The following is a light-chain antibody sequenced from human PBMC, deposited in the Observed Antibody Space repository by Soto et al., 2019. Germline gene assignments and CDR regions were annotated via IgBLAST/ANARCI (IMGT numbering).Light chain of an antibody. V-gene: IGKV3-11*01. CDR1: QSISTS. Sequence: EIVLTQSPVTLSFSPGERATLSGRAGQSISTSLAWNHQKPGQAPRLLIYNAANRATGIPARFSGSGSGTDFTLTISSLEPEDFAVYYCQQRSNWPRTFGQGTKVEIK. J-gene: IGKJ1*01. CDR3: QQRSNWPRT. CDR2: NAA.